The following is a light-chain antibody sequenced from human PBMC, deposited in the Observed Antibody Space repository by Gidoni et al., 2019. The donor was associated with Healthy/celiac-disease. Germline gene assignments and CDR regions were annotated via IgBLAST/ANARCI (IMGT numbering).Light chain of an antibody. CDR2: GNS. V-gene: IGLV1-40*01. J-gene: IGLJ2*01. CDR1: SSNSGAGYD. CDR3: QSYDSSLSGSDVV. Sequence: QSVLTQPPSVSGAPGQRVTSSCTGSSSNSGAGYDVHWYQQLPGTAPKLLIYGNSNRPSGVPDRFSGSMSGTSASLAIAGLQAEDEADYYCQSYDSSLSGSDVVFGGGTKLTVL.